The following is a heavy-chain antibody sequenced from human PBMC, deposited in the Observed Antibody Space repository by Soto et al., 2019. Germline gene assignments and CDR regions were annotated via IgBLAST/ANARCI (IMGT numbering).Heavy chain of an antibody. J-gene: IGHJ5*02. CDR1: GVSISSGGYS. V-gene: IGHV4-30-2*01. CDR3: ARGLTDSYDSSGFPNNWFDP. Sequence: PSETLSLTCDVSGVSISSGGYSWGWIRQPPGKGLEWIGNIYQSGSTYYKPSLKSRVTISADRSKNQFTLKLSSVTAADTAVYYCARGLTDSYDSSGFPNNWFDPWGQGTLVTVS. CDR2: IYQSGST. D-gene: IGHD3-22*01.